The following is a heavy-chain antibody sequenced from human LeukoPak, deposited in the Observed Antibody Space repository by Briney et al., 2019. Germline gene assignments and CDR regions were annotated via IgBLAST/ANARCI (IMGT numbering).Heavy chain of an antibody. V-gene: IGHV4-39*07. CDR2: INHSGST. Sequence: PSETLSLTCTVSGGSISSSSYYWSWIRQPPGKGLEWIGEINHSGSTNYNPSLKSRVTISVDTSKNQFSLKLSSVTAADTAVYYCARYVRRITIFGVVTNMDVWGKGTTVTVSS. CDR3: ARYVRRITIFGVVTNMDV. D-gene: IGHD3-3*01. J-gene: IGHJ6*03. CDR1: GGSISSSSYY.